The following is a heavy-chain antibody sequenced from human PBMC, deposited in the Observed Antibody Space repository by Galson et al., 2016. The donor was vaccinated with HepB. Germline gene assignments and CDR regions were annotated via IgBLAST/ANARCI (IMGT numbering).Heavy chain of an antibody. CDR3: ARLFCVGDCFLFWYLYRGLDV. CDR1: GYSFNMYW. J-gene: IGHJ6*02. D-gene: IGHD2-21*02. V-gene: IGHV5-51*01. CDR2: THPSDSDT. Sequence: QSGAEVKKPGESLKISCKGSGYSFNMYWIGWVRQIPGKGLEWMGITHPSDSDTRYSQSFKGQVTISADKSISTAYLQWSSLKASDTAMYYCARLFCVGDCFLFWYLYRGLDVWGQGTTVTVSS.